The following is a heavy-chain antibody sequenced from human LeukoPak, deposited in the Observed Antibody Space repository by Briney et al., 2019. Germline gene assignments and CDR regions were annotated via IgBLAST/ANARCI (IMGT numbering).Heavy chain of an antibody. V-gene: IGHV3-23*01. CDR2: ISGSGGST. CDR1: GFTFSSYA. Sequence: GGSLRLSCAASGFTFSSYAMSWVRQASGKGLEWVSAISGSGGSTYYADSVKGRFTISRDNSKNTLYLQMNSLRAEDTAVYYCAKDRRRTTVTLFDYWGRGTLVTVSS. J-gene: IGHJ4*02. D-gene: IGHD4-17*01. CDR3: AKDRRRTTVTLFDY.